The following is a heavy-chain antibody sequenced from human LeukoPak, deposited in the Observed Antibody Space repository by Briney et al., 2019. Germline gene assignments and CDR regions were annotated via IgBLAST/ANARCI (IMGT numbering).Heavy chain of an antibody. D-gene: IGHD3-10*01. CDR2: IRYDGGNK. V-gene: IGHV3-30*02. Sequence: PGGSLRLSCAASGFTFSSYGIHWVRQAPGKGLEWVAFIRYDGGNKYYADSVKGRFIMSRDNSKNTLYLQMNSLRAEDTAVYYCAEEDDHFGSGFDYWGQGTLVTVSS. CDR1: GFTFSSYG. J-gene: IGHJ4*02. CDR3: AEEDDHFGSGFDY.